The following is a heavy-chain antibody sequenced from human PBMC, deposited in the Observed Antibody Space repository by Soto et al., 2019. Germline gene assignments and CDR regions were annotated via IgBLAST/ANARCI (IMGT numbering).Heavy chain of an antibody. CDR2: IAWDADK. CDR1: GFSLSTSEMC. V-gene: IGHV2-70*13. Sequence: SGPTLGNPTQTRRLTCTFSGFSLSTSEMCVSWIRQPPGKALEWLALIAWDADKYYSTSLKTXLTISKDTSKNQVVLTMTNMDPVDTATYYCARTRCNSNWDDPGYFDYWGQGALVTVSS. J-gene: IGHJ4*02. CDR3: ARTRCNSNWDDPGYFDY. D-gene: IGHD1-1*01.